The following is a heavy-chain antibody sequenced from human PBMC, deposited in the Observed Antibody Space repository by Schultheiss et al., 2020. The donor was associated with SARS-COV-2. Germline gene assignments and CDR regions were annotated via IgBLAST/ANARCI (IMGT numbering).Heavy chain of an antibody. CDR1: GFTFSTYG. CDR2: IWYDGSNQ. Sequence: GGSLRLSCAASGFTFSTYGMHWVRQAPGKGLEWVAVIWYDGSNQDYADSVKGRFTISRDNAKNSLYLQMNSLRAEDTAVYYCARGVRQQLAYGMDVWGQGTTVTVSS. J-gene: IGHJ6*02. CDR3: ARGVRQQLAYGMDV. V-gene: IGHV3-33*08. D-gene: IGHD6-13*01.